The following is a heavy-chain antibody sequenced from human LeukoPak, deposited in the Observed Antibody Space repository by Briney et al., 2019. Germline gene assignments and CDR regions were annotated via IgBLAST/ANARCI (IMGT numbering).Heavy chain of an antibody. CDR3: ARDPGSSGWYDY. D-gene: IGHD6-19*01. Sequence: SKTLSLTCAVSGGSISSGGYSWSWIRQPPGKGLEWIGYIYHSGSTYYSPSLKSRVTISVDRSKNQFSLKLSSVTAADTAAYYCARDPGSSGWYDYWGQGTLVTVSS. CDR2: IYHSGST. J-gene: IGHJ4*02. V-gene: IGHV4-30-2*01. CDR1: GGSISSGGYS.